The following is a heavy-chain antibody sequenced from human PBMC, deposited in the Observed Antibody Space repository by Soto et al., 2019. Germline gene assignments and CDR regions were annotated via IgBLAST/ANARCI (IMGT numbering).Heavy chain of an antibody. CDR3: ARPYYTQDVSYHTYDI. Sequence: PGESLKISCKGFDYTFAAYWIGWVRQMPGKGLEWMGVINPRGSDVKYSPPFEGRVTISADKSINTAFLQWRSLKASDTAMYYCARPYYTQDVSYHTYDIWGQATMVTVSS. CDR2: INPRGSDV. V-gene: IGHV5-51*01. CDR1: DYTFAAYW. D-gene: IGHD3-3*01. J-gene: IGHJ3*02.